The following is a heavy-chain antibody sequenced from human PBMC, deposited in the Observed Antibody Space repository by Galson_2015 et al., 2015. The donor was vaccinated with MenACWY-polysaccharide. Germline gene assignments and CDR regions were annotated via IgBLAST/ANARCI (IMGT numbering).Heavy chain of an antibody. CDR2: LSGNSGVT. J-gene: IGHJ4*02. D-gene: IGHD3-16*01. CDR3: AKLAGLVWYIDR. Sequence: SLRLSCAASGFPFSLYAMSWVRQAPGKGLEWVSSLSGNSGVTYYADAVKGRFTVSRDNSKNPLYLQMSSLRTEDTAVYYCAKLAGLVWYIDRWGQGTLVTVSS. V-gene: IGHV3-23*01. CDR1: GFPFSLYA.